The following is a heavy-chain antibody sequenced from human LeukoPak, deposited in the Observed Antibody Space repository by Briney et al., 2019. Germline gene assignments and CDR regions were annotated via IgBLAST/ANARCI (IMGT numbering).Heavy chain of an antibody. CDR3: AKAHVPTMIRGVVSSD. V-gene: IGHV3-23*01. Sequence: GGSLRLSCAASGFTFSSYAMSWVRQAPGKGLEWVSTISPSGGVTFYSDSVRGRFTISRDYSKDTLFLQMNSLRAEDTALYYCAKAHVPTMIRGVVSSDWGQGTLVTVSS. CDR1: GFTFSSYA. D-gene: IGHD3-10*01. CDR2: ISPSGGVT. J-gene: IGHJ4*02.